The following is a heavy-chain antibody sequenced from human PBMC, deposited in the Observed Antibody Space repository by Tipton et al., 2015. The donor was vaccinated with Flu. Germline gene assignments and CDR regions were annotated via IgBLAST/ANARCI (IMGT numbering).Heavy chain of an antibody. J-gene: IGHJ3*02. CDR3: ARHPYCSGGICYPLGAFDI. D-gene: IGHD2-15*01. CDR2: IYHSGST. Sequence: PGLVKPSETLSLTCAVSGYSISSGYYWGWIRQPPGKGLEWIGSIYHSGSTYYNPSLKSRVTISVDTSKNHFSLKLSSVTAADTAVYYCARHPYCSGGICYPLGAFDIWGRGTMVTVSS. CDR1: GYSISSGYY. V-gene: IGHV4-38-2*01.